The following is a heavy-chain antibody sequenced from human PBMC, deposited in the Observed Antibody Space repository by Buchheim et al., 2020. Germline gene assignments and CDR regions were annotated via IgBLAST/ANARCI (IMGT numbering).Heavy chain of an antibody. CDR3: ARELTGIAVAGTVGDY. D-gene: IGHD6-19*01. Sequence: QVQLQESGPGLVKPSQTLSLTCTVSGGSISSGDYYWSWIRQPPGKGLEWIGYFYYSGSTYYNPSLKSRVSISVDTSKNQFYLKLSSVTAADTAVYYCARELTGIAVAGTVGDYWGQGTL. V-gene: IGHV4-30-4*01. J-gene: IGHJ4*02. CDR1: GGSISSGDYY. CDR2: FYYSGST.